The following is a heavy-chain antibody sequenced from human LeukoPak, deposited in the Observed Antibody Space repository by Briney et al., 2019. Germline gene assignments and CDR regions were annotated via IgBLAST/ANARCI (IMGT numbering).Heavy chain of an antibody. CDR1: GFNLNDHY. Sequence: GGSLRLSCAASGFNLNDHYMDWFRQAPGKGLEWVGRTRDKAHSYTTEYAASVKGRFTISRDDSKNSLYLQMNGLRTEDTAVYYCASWTSGYWGQGTLVTVSS. CDR3: ASWTSGY. D-gene: IGHD3/OR15-3a*01. V-gene: IGHV3-72*01. CDR2: TRDKAHSYTT. J-gene: IGHJ4*02.